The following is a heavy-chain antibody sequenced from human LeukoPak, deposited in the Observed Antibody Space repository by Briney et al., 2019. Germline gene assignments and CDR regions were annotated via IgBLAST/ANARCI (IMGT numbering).Heavy chain of an antibody. CDR3: ARESLGSSSGWSNDAFDI. D-gene: IGHD6-19*01. CDR2: IYYSGST. V-gene: IGHV4-59*01. J-gene: IGHJ3*02. Sequence: PSETLSLTCTVSGGSISSYYWIWIRQPPGKGLEWIRYIYYSGSTNYNPSLKSRVTISVDTSKNQFSLKLSSVTAEDTAVYYCARESLGSSSGWSNDAFDIWGQGTMVTVSS. CDR1: GGSISSYY.